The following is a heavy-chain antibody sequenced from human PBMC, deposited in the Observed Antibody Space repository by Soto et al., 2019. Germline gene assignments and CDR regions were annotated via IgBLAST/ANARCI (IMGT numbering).Heavy chain of an antibody. CDR1: GGSISSSSYY. J-gene: IGHJ6*03. V-gene: IGHV4-39*01. D-gene: IGHD2-2*01. CDR2: IYYSGST. Sequence: QLQLQESGPGLVKPSETLSLTCTVSGGSISSSSYYWGWIRQPPGKGLEWIGSIYYSGSTYYNPSLKSRVTISVDTSKNQFSLKLSSVTAADTAGYYCARLDIVVVPAASYYMDVWGKGTTVTVSS. CDR3: ARLDIVVVPAASYYMDV.